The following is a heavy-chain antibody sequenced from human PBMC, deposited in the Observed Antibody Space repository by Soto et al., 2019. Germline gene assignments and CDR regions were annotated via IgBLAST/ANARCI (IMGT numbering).Heavy chain of an antibody. V-gene: IGHV4-59*01. CDR1: GGSISSYY. Sequence: SETLSLTCTVSGGSISSYYWSWIRQPPGKGLEWIGYIYYSGSTNYNPSLKSRVTISVDTSKDQFSLKLSSVTAEDTAVYYRATDSILNWFDPWGQGTLVTVS. D-gene: IGHD2-15*01. CDR3: ATDSILNWFDP. CDR2: IYYSGST. J-gene: IGHJ5*02.